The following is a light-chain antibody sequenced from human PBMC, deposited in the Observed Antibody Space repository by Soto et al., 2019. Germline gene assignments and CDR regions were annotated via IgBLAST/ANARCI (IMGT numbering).Light chain of an antibody. CDR1: SSDVGGYDF. CDR2: EVT. V-gene: IGLV2-8*01. Sequence: QSALTQPPSASGSPGQSVTISCTGTSSDVGGYDFVSWYQQHPGKVPKLLIYEVTKRPSGVPDRFSGSKSGNTASLTVSGLQAEAEAEYDCCSHAGSKNYYLFGPGTKLTVL. J-gene: IGLJ1*01. CDR3: CSHAGSKNYYL.